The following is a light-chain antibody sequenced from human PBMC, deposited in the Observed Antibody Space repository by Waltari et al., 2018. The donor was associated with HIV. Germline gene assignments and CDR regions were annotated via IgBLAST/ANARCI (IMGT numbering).Light chain of an antibody. Sequence: IQMTQSPSSLSASVGDRVTITCRASQSINSLLHWYQQKPGRAPSLLIFAASSLQSGVPSSFSGNGSGTDFTLTISSLQPEDFAIYFCQQSFILPLTFGGGTRVEIK. V-gene: IGKV1-39*01. CDR2: AAS. J-gene: IGKJ4*01. CDR1: QSINSL. CDR3: QQSFILPLT.